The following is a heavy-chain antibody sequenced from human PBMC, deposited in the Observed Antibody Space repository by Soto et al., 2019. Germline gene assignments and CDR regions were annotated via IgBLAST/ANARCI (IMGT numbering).Heavy chain of an antibody. D-gene: IGHD3-9*01. J-gene: IGHJ3*02. CDR1: GYTFTGYY. CDR2: INPNSGGT. Sequence: ASVKVSCKASGYTFTGYYMHWVRQAPGQGLEWMGWINPNSGGTKYSQKFQGRVTITRDTSASTAYMELSSLRSEDTAVYYCARDPLNYDILTGYYTDDAFDIWGQGTMVTVSS. CDR3: ARDPLNYDILTGYYTDDAFDI. V-gene: IGHV1-2*02.